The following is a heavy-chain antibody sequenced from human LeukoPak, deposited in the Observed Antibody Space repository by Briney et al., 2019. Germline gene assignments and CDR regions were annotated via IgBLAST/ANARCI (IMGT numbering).Heavy chain of an antibody. CDR1: GYTFTSYA. Sequence: ASVKVSCKASGYTFTSYAMNWVRQAPGQGLEWMGWINTNTGKPKYAQRFTGGFVFSLDTSASTAYMQISSLKAEDTAVYYCASLEGIVARTGLGYWGQGTLVTVSS. V-gene: IGHV7-4-1*02. CDR2: INTNTGKP. CDR3: ASLEGIVARTGLGY. J-gene: IGHJ4*02. D-gene: IGHD1-26*01.